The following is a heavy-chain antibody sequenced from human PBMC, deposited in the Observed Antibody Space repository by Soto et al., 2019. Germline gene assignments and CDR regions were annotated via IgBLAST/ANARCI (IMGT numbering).Heavy chain of an antibody. CDR1: GFTFSSYS. CDR2: ISSSSSTI. Sequence: PGGSLRLSCAASGFTFSSYSMNWVRQAPGKGLEWVSYISSSSSTIYYADSVKGRFTISRDNAKNSLYLQMNSLRAEDTAVYYCASHIIPIVVVPAAPTYYGMDVWGQGTTVTVSS. J-gene: IGHJ6*02. CDR3: ASHIIPIVVVPAAPTYYGMDV. D-gene: IGHD2-2*01. V-gene: IGHV3-48*01.